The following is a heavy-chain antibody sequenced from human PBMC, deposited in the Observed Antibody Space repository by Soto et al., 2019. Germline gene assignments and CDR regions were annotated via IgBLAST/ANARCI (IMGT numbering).Heavy chain of an antibody. J-gene: IGHJ3*02. V-gene: IGHV4-39*01. CDR3: GSRRGVRDTFYI. Sequence: QLQLQESGPGLVKPSETLSLTCTVSGGSSSSGDYYWGWIRRPPGQGLGYIGNIYYSGNTYYNPYLTNRVDISVNTSRNQLAPSLSSVTAAETAVYSCGSRRGVRDTFYIWGQCAMFTVS. CDR1: GGSSSSGDYY. CDR2: IYYSGNT. D-gene: IGHD3-10*01.